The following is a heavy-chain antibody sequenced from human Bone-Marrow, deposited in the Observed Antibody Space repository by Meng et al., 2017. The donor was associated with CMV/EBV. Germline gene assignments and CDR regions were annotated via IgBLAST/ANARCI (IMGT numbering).Heavy chain of an antibody. CDR2: ISSSSSYI. D-gene: IGHD3-3*01. V-gene: IGHV3-21*01. Sequence: GGSLRLSCAASGFTFSSYGMHWVRQAPGKGLEWVSSISSSSSYIYYADSVKGRFTISRDNAKNSLYLQMNSLRAEDTAVYYCARDNYYDFWSGYPTTALDAFDIWGQGTMVTVSS. J-gene: IGHJ3*02. CDR1: GFTFSSYG. CDR3: ARDNYYDFWSGYPTTALDAFDI.